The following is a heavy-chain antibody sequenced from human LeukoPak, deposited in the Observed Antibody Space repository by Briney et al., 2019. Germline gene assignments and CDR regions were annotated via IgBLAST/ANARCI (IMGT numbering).Heavy chain of an antibody. D-gene: IGHD1-14*01. CDR1: GGTFSNYA. CDR2: ITPLFGTA. CDR3: ARDSSEIRSPIVH. V-gene: IGHV1-69*13. J-gene: IGHJ1*01. Sequence: GASVKVSCKASGGTFSNYAINWVRQAPGQGLEWMGGITPLFGTAKYAQKFQGRVTIIADESTSTAYMELSSLRSEDTAVYYCARDSSEIRSPIVHWGQGTLVTVSS.